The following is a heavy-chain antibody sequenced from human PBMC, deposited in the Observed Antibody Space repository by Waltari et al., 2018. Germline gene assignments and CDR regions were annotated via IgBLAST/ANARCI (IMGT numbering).Heavy chain of an antibody. D-gene: IGHD3-16*01. CDR2: IYWNSVRR. Sequence: EVQLVESGGGLVQPGRSLRLSCAASGFSSNDYAMHWVRQAPGKGLECVSGIYWNSVRRDYADSVKGRFTVSRDNAKNSLYLQMNSLRPEDSALYYCTKDLQPGGADVWGQGTTVTVSS. CDR1: GFSSNDYA. V-gene: IGHV3-9*02. J-gene: IGHJ6*02. CDR3: TKDLQPGGADV.